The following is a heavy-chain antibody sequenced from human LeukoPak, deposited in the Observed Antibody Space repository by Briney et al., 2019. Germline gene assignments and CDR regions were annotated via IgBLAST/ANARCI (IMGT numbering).Heavy chain of an antibody. J-gene: IGHJ6*02. V-gene: IGHV1-69*13. Sequence: SVKVSCKASGGTFSSYAISWVRQAPGQGLEWMGGIIPIFGTANYAQKFQGRVTITADESTSTAYMELSSLRSEDTAVYYCARGNYDILTGYSHYYYDMDVWGQGTTVTVSS. CDR2: IIPIFGTA. CDR1: GGTFSSYA. D-gene: IGHD3-9*01. CDR3: ARGNYDILTGYSHYYYDMDV.